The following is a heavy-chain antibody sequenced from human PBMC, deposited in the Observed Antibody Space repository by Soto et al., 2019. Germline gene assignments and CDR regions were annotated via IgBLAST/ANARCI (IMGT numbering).Heavy chain of an antibody. CDR3: ARSGNYGMDV. CDR1: GGSISNYY. J-gene: IGHJ6*02. CDR2: IYYSGST. V-gene: IGHV4-59*08. Sequence: PSETLSLPCTVSGGSISNYYWSWIRQPTGKGLEWIGYIYYSGSTNYNPSLKSRVTISVDTSKHQFSLKLSSVTAADTAVYYCARSGNYGMDVWGQGTTVTVSS.